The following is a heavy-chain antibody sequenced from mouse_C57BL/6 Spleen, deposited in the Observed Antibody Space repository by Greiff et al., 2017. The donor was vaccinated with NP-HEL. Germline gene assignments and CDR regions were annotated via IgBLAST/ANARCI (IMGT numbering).Heavy chain of an antibody. Sequence: EVQLQQSGPELVKPGASVKMSCKASGYTFTDYNMHWVKQSHGKSLEWIGYIKPNNGGTSYNQKFKGKATLTVNKSSSKAYMELRSLTSEDSAVYYCARNFITTGVATRAWFAYWGQGTLVTVSA. CDR2: IKPNNGGT. CDR1: GYTFTDYN. CDR3: ARNFITTGVATRAWFAY. J-gene: IGHJ3*01. V-gene: IGHV1-22*01. D-gene: IGHD1-1*01.